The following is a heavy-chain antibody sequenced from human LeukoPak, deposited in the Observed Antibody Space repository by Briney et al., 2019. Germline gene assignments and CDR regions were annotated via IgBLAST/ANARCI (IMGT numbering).Heavy chain of an antibody. J-gene: IGHJ4*02. V-gene: IGHV4-34*01. CDR1: GGSFSGYY. Sequence: PSETLSLTCAVYGGSFSGYYWSWIRQPPGKGLEWIGEINHSGSTNYNPSLKSRVTISVDTSKNQFSLKLSSVTAADTAVYYCARDLSSGYYDYWGQGTLVTVSS. CDR2: INHSGST. D-gene: IGHD3-22*01. CDR3: ARDLSSGYYDY.